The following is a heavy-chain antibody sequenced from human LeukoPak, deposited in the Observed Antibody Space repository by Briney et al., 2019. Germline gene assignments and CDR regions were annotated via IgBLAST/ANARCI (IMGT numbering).Heavy chain of an antibody. D-gene: IGHD6-6*01. V-gene: IGHV3-21*01. Sequence: GGSLRLSCAASGFTFSSYSMNWVRQAPGKGLEWVSSISSSSSYIYYADSVKGRFTISRDNAKNSLYLQMNSLRAEDTAVYYCASLSIAALNDYWGQGTLITVSS. CDR2: ISSSSSYI. CDR3: ASLSIAALNDY. CDR1: GFTFSSYS. J-gene: IGHJ4*02.